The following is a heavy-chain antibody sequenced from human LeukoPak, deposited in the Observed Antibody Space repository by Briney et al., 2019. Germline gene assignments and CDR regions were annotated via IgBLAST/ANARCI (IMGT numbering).Heavy chain of an antibody. V-gene: IGHV3-48*03. J-gene: IGHJ4*02. D-gene: IGHD6-19*01. CDR1: AFTFSSYE. CDR3: ARADSSGWGPLDY. Sequence: GGSLRLSCAASAFTFSSYEMNWVRQAPGQGLEWVSYISSSGSTIYYADSVKGRFTISRDNAKNSLYLQMNSLRAEDTAVYYCARADSSGWGPLDYWGQGTLVTVSS. CDR2: ISSSGSTI.